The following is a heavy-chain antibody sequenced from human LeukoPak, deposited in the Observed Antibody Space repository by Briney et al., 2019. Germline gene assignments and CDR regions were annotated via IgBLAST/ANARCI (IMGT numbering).Heavy chain of an antibody. CDR3: AKDPAGIAAAGYDY. J-gene: IGHJ4*02. CDR1: GFTFSSYA. V-gene: IGHV3-23*01. Sequence: GGSLRLSCAASGFTFSSYAMSWVRQAPGKGLEWVSAISGSGGSTYYADSVKGRSTISRDNSKNTLYLQMNSLRAEDTAVYYCAKDPAGIAAAGYDYWGQGTLVTVSS. CDR2: ISGSGGST. D-gene: IGHD6-13*01.